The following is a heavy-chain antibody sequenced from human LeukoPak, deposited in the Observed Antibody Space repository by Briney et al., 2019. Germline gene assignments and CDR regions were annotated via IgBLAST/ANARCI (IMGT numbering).Heavy chain of an antibody. Sequence: GASVKVSCKASGYTFTSYGISWVRQAPGQGLEWMGWISAYNGNTNYAQKLQGRVTMTTDTSTSTAYMELRSLRPDDTAVYYCARGIMNSGGFYVLGYWGQGTLVTVSS. CDR3: ARGIMNSGGFYVLGY. D-gene: IGHD1-26*01. CDR2: ISAYNGNT. J-gene: IGHJ4*02. V-gene: IGHV1-18*01. CDR1: GYTFTSYG.